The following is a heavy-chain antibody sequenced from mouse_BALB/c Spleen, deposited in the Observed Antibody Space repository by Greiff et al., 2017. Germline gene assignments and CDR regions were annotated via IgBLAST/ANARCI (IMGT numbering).Heavy chain of an antibody. D-gene: IGHD2-14*01. CDR1: GFTFSSYG. Sequence: EVKLVESGGGLVQPGGSLKLSCAASGFTFSSYGMSWVRQTPDKRLELVATINSNGGSTYYPDSVKGRFTISRDNAKNTLYLQMSSLKSEDTAMYYCATYYRYYYFDYWGQGTTLTVSS. CDR2: INSNGGST. CDR3: ATYYRYYYFDY. V-gene: IGHV5-6-3*01. J-gene: IGHJ2*01.